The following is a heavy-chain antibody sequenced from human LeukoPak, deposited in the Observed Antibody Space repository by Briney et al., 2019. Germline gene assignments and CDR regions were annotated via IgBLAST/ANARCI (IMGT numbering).Heavy chain of an antibody. J-gene: IGHJ5*02. Sequence: PSQTLSLTCTVSGGSISSGGYYWSWIRQHPGKGLERIGYIYYSVSTYYNPSLKSRVTISVDTSKNQFSLKLSSVTAADTAVYYCARGGIVVVPAAINMGFDPWGQGTLVTVSS. CDR1: GGSISSGGYY. CDR3: ARGGIVVVPAAINMGFDP. CDR2: IYYSVST. D-gene: IGHD2-2*02. V-gene: IGHV4-31*03.